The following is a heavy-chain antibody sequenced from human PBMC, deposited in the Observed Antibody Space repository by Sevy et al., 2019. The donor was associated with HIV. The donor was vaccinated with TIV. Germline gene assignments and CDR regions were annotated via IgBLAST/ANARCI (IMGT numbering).Heavy chain of an antibody. V-gene: IGHV4-39*01. CDR2: IYYSGST. CDR1: GDSISSSSFY. J-gene: IGHJ6*02. CDR3: ARHGYYYYYGMDV. Sequence: SETLSLTCTVSGDSISSSSFYWGWIRQPPGKGLEWIGSIYYSGSTYYNPSLKSRVTMSVDTSKNQFSLKLSSVTDADTAVYYCARHGYYYYYGMDVWGQGTTVTVSS.